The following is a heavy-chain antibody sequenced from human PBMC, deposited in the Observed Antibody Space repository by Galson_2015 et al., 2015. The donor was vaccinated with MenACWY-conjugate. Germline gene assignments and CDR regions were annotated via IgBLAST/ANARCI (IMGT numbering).Heavy chain of an antibody. Sequence: SLRLSCADSGFNFGGSPMHWVRQPPGKGLEWVAHVRSQSRNYETAYGASVMGRFTIFRDDSRNTAYLQMNNLKVEDTAVYYCARQTNSCHDFWGQGTLVTVSS. CDR2: VRSQSRNYET. CDR1: GFNFGGSP. CDR3: ARQTNSCHDF. D-gene: IGHD2-2*01. V-gene: IGHV3-73*01. J-gene: IGHJ4*02.